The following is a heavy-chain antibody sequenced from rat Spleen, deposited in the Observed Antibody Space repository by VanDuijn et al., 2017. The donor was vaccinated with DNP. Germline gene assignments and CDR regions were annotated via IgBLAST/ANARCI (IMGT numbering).Heavy chain of an antibody. D-gene: IGHD1-5*01. CDR1: GYSITSNY. V-gene: IGHV3-1*01. CDR2: ISFTGTT. CDR3: ARWNIGTSTLDY. Sequence: EVLLQESGPGLVKPSQSLSLTCSVTGYSITSNYWGWIRKFPGNTMEWIGHISFTGTTSYNPSLKSRFSVSRDTSKNQFFLQLNSVIIEDTATYYCARWNIGTSTLDYWGQGVMVTVSS. J-gene: IGHJ2*01.